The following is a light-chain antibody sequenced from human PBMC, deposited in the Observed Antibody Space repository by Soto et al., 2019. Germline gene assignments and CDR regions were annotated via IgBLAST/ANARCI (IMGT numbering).Light chain of an antibody. J-gene: IGKJ1*01. Sequence: EIVMTQSPATLSVSPGERATLSCRASQSISSHLVWYQQKPGQAPRLVIYGASTRVTGIPARFSGSGSGTEFTLTISSVQSEDFAVYYCHQYNDWPPWTFGQGTKVEIK. V-gene: IGKV3D-15*01. CDR3: HQYNDWPPWT. CDR2: GAS. CDR1: QSISSH.